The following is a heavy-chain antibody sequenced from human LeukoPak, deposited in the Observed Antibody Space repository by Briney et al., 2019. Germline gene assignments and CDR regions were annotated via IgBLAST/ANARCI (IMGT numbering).Heavy chain of an antibody. J-gene: IGHJ6*02. CDR3: ARHCKEISTTSKKLYGMDV. CDR1: GYSFANYW. CDR2: IYPGGSDT. D-gene: IGHD5/OR15-5a*01. V-gene: IGHV5-51*01. Sequence: GESLKISCKGSGYSFANYWIGWVRQMPGKGLEWMGSIYPGGSDTRYSPSFRGQVTISADKSTSTAYLQWSSLKASDTAMYYCARHCKEISTTSKKLYGMDVWGQGTTVTVSS.